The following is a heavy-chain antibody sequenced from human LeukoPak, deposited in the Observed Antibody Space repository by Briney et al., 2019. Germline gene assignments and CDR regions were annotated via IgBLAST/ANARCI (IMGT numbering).Heavy chain of an antibody. V-gene: IGHV4-39*07. CDR2: IYYSGST. D-gene: IGHD3-9*01. CDR1: GGSISSSSYY. CDR3: ARRTQLNGPLYDILTGYHDAFDI. Sequence: SENLSLTCTVSGGSISSSSYYWGWSRQPPGKGLEWIGSIYYSGSTNYNPSLKSRVTISVDTSKNQFSLKLSSVTAADTAVYYCARRTQLNGPLYDILTGYHDAFDIWGQGTMVTVSS. J-gene: IGHJ3*02.